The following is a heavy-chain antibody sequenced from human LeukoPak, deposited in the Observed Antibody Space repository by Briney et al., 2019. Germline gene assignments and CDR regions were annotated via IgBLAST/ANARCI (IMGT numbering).Heavy chain of an antibody. Sequence: GGSLRLSRAASGFTFSSYGMHWVRQAPGKGLEWVAFIRYDGSNKYYADSVKGRFTISRDNSKNTLYLQMNSLRAEDTAVYYCAKSQPDSNYYYYYMDVWGKGTTVTISS. V-gene: IGHV3-30*02. CDR1: GFTFSSYG. J-gene: IGHJ6*03. D-gene: IGHD3-3*01. CDR2: IRYDGSNK. CDR3: AKSQPDSNYYYYYMDV.